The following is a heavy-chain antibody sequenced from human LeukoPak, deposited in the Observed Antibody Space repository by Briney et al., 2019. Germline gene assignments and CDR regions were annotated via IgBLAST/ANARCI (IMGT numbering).Heavy chain of an antibody. V-gene: IGHV3-9*01. Sequence: SLRLSCAASGITLSTYWIHWVRQAPGKGLEWVSGISWNSGSIGYADSVKGRFTISRDNAKNSLYLQMNSLRAEDTALYYCAKGYYYGSGSYIDYWGQGTLVTVSS. D-gene: IGHD3-10*01. CDR3: AKGYYYGSGSYIDY. CDR2: ISWNSGSI. CDR1: GITLSTYW. J-gene: IGHJ4*02.